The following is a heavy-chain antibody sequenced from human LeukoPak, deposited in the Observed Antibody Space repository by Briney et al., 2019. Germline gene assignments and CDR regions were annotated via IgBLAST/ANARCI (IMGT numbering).Heavy chain of an antibody. CDR3: AHTTPHYNGAGSHYDY. CDR2: IYWDDDK. D-gene: IGHD3-10*01. Sequence: EPGPTLVKPTRTLALTCTFSGFSLSTSGVGVGWIRQPPGKALEWLALIYWDDDKRYSPSLKSRLTITKDTSKNQVVLTMTNMDPVDTATYYCAHTTPHYNGAGSHYDYGGQGTLVTVSS. CDR1: GFSLSTSGVG. V-gene: IGHV2-5*02. J-gene: IGHJ4*02.